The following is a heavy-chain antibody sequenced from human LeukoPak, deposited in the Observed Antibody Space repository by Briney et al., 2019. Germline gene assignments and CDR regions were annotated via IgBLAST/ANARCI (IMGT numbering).Heavy chain of an antibody. Sequence: GESLKISCKGSGYSFTSYWIGWVRQMPGKGLEWMGIIYPGDSDTRYSPPFQGQVTISADKSISTAYLQWSSLKASDTAMYYCARRVYYGSGSYQYYFDYWGQGTLVTVSS. CDR1: GYSFTSYW. V-gene: IGHV5-51*01. J-gene: IGHJ4*02. D-gene: IGHD3-10*01. CDR3: ARRVYYGSGSYQYYFDY. CDR2: IYPGDSDT.